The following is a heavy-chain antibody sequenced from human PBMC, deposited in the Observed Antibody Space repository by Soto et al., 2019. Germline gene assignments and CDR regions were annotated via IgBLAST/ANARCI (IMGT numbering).Heavy chain of an antibody. D-gene: IGHD6-13*01. CDR1: GFRFSGYG. CDR3: LRDGYTNAWPFGSFDY. Sequence: GGSLRLSCAASGFRFSGYGMHWVRQAPGKGLEWVAVIWYDGSKKYYADSVKGRFTISRDNSKNILYLQMDSLRGEDTAVYYCLRDGYTNAWPFGSFDYWGQGTQVTVSS. CDR2: IWYDGSKK. V-gene: IGHV3-33*01. J-gene: IGHJ4*02.